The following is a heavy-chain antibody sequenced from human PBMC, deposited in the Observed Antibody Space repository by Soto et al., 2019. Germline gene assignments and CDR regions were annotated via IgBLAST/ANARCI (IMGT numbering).Heavy chain of an antibody. J-gene: IGHJ4*02. V-gene: IGHV3-23*01. CDR1: GFTFRNYV. Sequence: GGSLRLSCGASGFTFRNYVMSWVRQAPGKGLEWVSAISGSGDSTYYADSVKGRSTISRDNSKNTLDLQMNSLRAEDTATYYCAKDSCSGGSCYPTHFDCWGQGTLVTVSS. D-gene: IGHD2-15*01. CDR2: ISGSGDST. CDR3: AKDSCSGGSCYPTHFDC.